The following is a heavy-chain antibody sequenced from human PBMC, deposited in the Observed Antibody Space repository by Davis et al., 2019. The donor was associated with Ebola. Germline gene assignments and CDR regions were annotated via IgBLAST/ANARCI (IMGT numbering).Heavy chain of an antibody. V-gene: IGHV3-15*01. CDR1: GFTFSKAW. Sequence: PGGSLRLSCAASGFTFSKAWMSWVRQAPGQVLACVGRIKSKTDGGTTDYAAPVKGRVTISRDDSKNTLYLQMNSLETEDTAVYYCTKAQPDSSSCLQSWGQGTLVTVSS. D-gene: IGHD6-13*01. CDR3: TKAQPDSSSCLQS. CDR2: IKSKTDGGTT. J-gene: IGHJ5*02.